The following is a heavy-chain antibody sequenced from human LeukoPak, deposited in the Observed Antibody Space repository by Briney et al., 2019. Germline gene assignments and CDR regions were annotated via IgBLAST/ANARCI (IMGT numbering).Heavy chain of an antibody. D-gene: IGHD5-24*01. J-gene: IGHJ4*02. CDR1: GGSFSGYY. V-gene: IGHV4-34*01. Sequence: SETLSLSCAVYGGSFSGYYWSWIRQPPGKGLEWIGEINHSGSTNYNPSLKSRVTISVDTSKNQFSLKLSSVTAADTAVYYCARRKVDMATIRNRGHFDYWGQGTLVTVSS. CDR3: ARRKVDMATIRNRGHFDY. CDR2: INHSGST.